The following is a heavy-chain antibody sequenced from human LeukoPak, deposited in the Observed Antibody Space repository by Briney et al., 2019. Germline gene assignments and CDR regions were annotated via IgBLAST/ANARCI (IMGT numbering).Heavy chain of an antibody. CDR2: VFDSGST. CDR1: SDSFRTNH. V-gene: IGHV4-59*07. Sequence: PSDTESLPCCVSSDSFRTNHWIWLRHPPGGGLEWLGYVFDSGSTNYNPSLKSRVTISVDTSTKQFSLRLSSVTDADTAVYYCARLYQQSKWKYYYYYMDVWGKGTAVTVSS. J-gene: IGHJ6*03. CDR3: ARLYQQSKWKYYYYYMDV. D-gene: IGHD1-1*01.